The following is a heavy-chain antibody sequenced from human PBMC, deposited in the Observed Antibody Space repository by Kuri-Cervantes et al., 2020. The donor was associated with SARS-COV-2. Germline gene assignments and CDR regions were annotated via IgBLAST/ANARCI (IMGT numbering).Heavy chain of an antibody. Sequence: LSLTCAASGFTFSSYAMHWVRQAPGKGLEWVAVISYDGSNKYYADSVKGRFTISRDNSKNTLYLQMNSLRAEDTVVYYCAREDTLNYYYYMDVWGKGTTVTVSS. D-gene: IGHD5-18*01. CDR2: ISYDGSNK. J-gene: IGHJ6*03. V-gene: IGHV3-30*04. CDR1: GFTFSSYA. CDR3: AREDTLNYYYYMDV.